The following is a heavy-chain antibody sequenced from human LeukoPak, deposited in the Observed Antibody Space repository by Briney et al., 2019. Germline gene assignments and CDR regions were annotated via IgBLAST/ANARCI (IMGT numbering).Heavy chain of an antibody. J-gene: IGHJ5*02. D-gene: IGHD3-10*01. CDR1: GYTFTGYY. CDR2: ISAYNGNT. CDR3: ARAPLLWFGELLYPTSSINWFDP. Sequence: ASVKVSCKASGYTFTGYYMHWVRQAPGQGLEWMGWISAYNGNTNYAQKLQGRVTMTTDTSTSTAYMELRSLRSDDTAVYYCARAPLLWFGELLYPTSSINWFDPWGQGTLVTVSS. V-gene: IGHV1-18*04.